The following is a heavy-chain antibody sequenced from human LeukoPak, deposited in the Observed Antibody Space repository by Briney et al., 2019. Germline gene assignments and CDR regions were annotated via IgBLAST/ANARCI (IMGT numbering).Heavy chain of an antibody. V-gene: IGHV5-51*01. CDR1: GYSFTSYW. J-gene: IGHJ4*02. Sequence: GESLKISCKGSGYSFTSYWIGWVRQMPGEGLEWMGIIYPGDSDTRYSPSFQGQVTISADKSISTAYLQWSSLKASDTAMYYCARLIYDSSGYFVGAIDYWGQGTLVTVSS. CDR3: ARLIYDSSGYFVGAIDY. D-gene: IGHD3-22*01. CDR2: IYPGDSDT.